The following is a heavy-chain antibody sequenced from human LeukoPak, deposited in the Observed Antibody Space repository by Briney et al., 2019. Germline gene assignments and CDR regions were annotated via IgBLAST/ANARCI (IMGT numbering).Heavy chain of an antibody. J-gene: IGHJ6*02. D-gene: IGHD3-16*02. V-gene: IGHV4-34*01. Sequence: SETLSLTCAVSGGSLSGNYWSWIRQPPGKGLEWIGEINHSGRTKYNPSLKSRVTISVDTSKNQFSLKLSSVTAADTAMYYCARSSNYDYVWGSYRYPHYYYGMDVWGQGTTVTVSS. CDR2: INHSGRT. CDR1: GGSLSGNY. CDR3: ARSSNYDYVWGSYRYPHYYYGMDV.